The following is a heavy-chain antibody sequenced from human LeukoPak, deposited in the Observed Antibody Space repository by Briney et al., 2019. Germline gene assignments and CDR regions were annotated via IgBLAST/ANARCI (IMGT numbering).Heavy chain of an antibody. CDR3: ARSGVVVDALERGVANWFDP. V-gene: IGHV3-21*01. CDR2: ISSSSSYI. J-gene: IGHJ5*02. Sequence: GGSLRLSCAASGFTFSSYAMNWVRQAPGKRLEWVSSISSSSSYIYSADSVKGRFTISIDNAKNSLYLQMNSLRAEDTAVYYCARSGVVVDALERGVANWFDPWGQGTLVTVSS. CDR1: GFTFSSYA. D-gene: IGHD2-15*01.